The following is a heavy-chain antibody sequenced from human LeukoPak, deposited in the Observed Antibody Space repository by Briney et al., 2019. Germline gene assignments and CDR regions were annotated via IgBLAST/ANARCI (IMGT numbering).Heavy chain of an antibody. D-gene: IGHD6-6*01. CDR1: GFTFSSYS. CDR2: ISSSSSYI. J-gene: IGHJ4*02. V-gene: IGHV3-21*01. Sequence: GGSLRLSCAASGFTFSSYSMNWVRQAPGKGLEWVSSISSSSSYICYADSVKGRFTISRDNAKNSLYLQMNSLRAEDTAVYYCARESIAAQIFDYWGQGTLVTVSS. CDR3: ARESIAAQIFDY.